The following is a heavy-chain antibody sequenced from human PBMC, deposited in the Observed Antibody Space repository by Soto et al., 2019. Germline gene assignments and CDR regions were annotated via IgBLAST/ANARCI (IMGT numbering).Heavy chain of an antibody. CDR2: IKTDGSDT. CDR1: GFTFSSYW. Sequence: EVQLVESGGGLVQPGGSLRLSCAASGFTFSSYWMHWVRQSPGKGLVWVSRIKTDGSDTHYADSVRGRFTISRDNAKXXXXLXXXXXXXXXXAXXYXARPRTSDWAYDIWGQGTMVIVSS. V-gene: IGHV3-74*01. J-gene: IGHJ3*02. CDR3: ARPRTSDWAYDI. D-gene: IGHD3-9*01.